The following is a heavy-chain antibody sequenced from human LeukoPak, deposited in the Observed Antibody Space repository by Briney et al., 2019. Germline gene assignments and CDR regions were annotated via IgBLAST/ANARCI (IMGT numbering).Heavy chain of an antibody. J-gene: IGHJ3*02. CDR1: GFTFSSNA. CDR3: AKETDLPYDAFDI. V-gene: IGHV3-23*01. Sequence: PGGSLRLSCAASGFTFSSNAMSWVRQAPGKGLEWVSGISGSGGSTYYADSVKGRFTISRDNSKNTVYLQMNSPRAEETAVYYCAKETDLPYDAFDIWGQGTKVTVSS. CDR2: ISGSGGST. D-gene: IGHD1-14*01.